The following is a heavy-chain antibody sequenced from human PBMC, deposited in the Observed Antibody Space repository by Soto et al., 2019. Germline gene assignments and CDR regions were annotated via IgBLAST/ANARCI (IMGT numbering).Heavy chain of an antibody. D-gene: IGHD2-15*01. J-gene: IGHJ5*02. CDR2: ITISGIST. CDR1: GLTFVGSA. CDR3: AKAGGFCGGSNCYPHWYEL. V-gene: IGHV3-23*01. Sequence: EVQLLESGGGLVQPGGSLRLSCTASGLTFVGSAMSWVRQAPGKGLEWVSAITISGISTFYTDSVKGRFTISRDNSKRTLYLQMNSLRAEDTALYYCAKAGGFCGGSNCYPHWYELRGQGTLVTVSS.